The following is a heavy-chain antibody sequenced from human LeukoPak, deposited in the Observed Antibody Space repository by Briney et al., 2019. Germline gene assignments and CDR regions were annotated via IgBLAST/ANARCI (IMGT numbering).Heavy chain of an antibody. V-gene: IGHV1-18*04. CDR3: ARQVALTSYYFDY. CDR1: GYTSTSYH. J-gene: IGHJ4*02. CDR2: ISAYNGNT. Sequence: GASVKVSCKASGYTSTSYHMHWVRQAPGQGLEWMGWISAYNGNTNYAQKLQGRVTMTTDTSTSTAYMELRSLRSDDTAVYYCARQVALTSYYFDYWGQGTLVTVSS. D-gene: IGHD5-12*01.